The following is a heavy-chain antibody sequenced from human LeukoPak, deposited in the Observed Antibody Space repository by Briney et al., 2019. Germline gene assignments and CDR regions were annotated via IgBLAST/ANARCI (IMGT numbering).Heavy chain of an antibody. CDR2: INHSGST. V-gene: IGHV4-34*01. D-gene: IGHD4-11*01. Sequence: PSETLSPTCAVCGGSFSRYYWSWLRQPPAKGLEWIGEINHSGSTNYNPSLKSRVTISVDTSKNQFSLKLSSVTAADTAVYYCASASITRYYFDYWGQGTLVTVSS. CDR3: ASASITRYYFDY. CDR1: GGSFSRYY. J-gene: IGHJ4*02.